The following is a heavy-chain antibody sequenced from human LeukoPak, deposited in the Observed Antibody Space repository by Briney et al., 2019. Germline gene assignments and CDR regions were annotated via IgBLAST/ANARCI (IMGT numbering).Heavy chain of an antibody. CDR1: GGSIKTNY. V-gene: IGHV4-59*12. D-gene: IGHD2-2*01. CDR2: GYYRGST. CDR3: ARAGYCSSTSCYADAFDI. J-gene: IGHJ3*02. Sequence: SETLSLTCTVSGGSIKTNYWSWIRQPPGKGLEWIGYGYYRGSTNYNPSLKSRVTMSVDTSKNQFSLKLSSVTAADTAVYYCARAGYCSSTSCYADAFDIWGQGTMVTVSS.